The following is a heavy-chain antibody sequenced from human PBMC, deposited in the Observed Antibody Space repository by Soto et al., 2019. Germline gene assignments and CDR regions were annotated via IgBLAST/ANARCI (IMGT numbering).Heavy chain of an antibody. CDR2: IYWDDDK. Sequence: QITLKESGPTRVKPTQTLTLTCTFSGFSLSTSGVGVGWIRQPPGKALEWLALIYWDDDKRYSPSLKSRLSISKHTSKNQVVLTMTDMDPVNTATYCCAHRAVYSGSYWDGGYFDYWGQGSLVTISS. V-gene: IGHV2-5*02. CDR3: AHRAVYSGSYWDGGYFDY. CDR1: GFSLSTSGVG. D-gene: IGHD1-26*01. J-gene: IGHJ4*02.